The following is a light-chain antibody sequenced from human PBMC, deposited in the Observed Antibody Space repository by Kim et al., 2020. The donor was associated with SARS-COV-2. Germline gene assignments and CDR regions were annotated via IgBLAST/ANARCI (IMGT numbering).Light chain of an antibody. CDR3: QQYFTYPRT. J-gene: IGKJ1*01. CDR2: AAS. V-gene: IGKV1-8*01. Sequence: ASTGDRVTVTCRASQGISSYLAWYQQKPGKAPKLLIYAASTLQSGVPSRFSGSGSGADFTLTISCLQSEDFATYYCQQYFTYPRTFGQGTKVDIK. CDR1: QGISSY.